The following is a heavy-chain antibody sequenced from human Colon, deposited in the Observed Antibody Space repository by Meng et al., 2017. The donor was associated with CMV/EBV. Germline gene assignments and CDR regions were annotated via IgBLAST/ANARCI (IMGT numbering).Heavy chain of an antibody. V-gene: IGHV3-53*05. CDR2: IYSGGST. D-gene: IGHD6-25*01. Sequence: GESLKISCAASGFTVSSNYMSWVRQAPGKGLEWVSVIYSGGSTYYADSVKGRFTISRDNAKNSLYLQMNSLRVEDTAFYYCVKDLRSGATRDFDSWGQGTLVTVSS. J-gene: IGHJ4*02. CDR3: VKDLRSGATRDFDS. CDR1: GFTVSSNY.